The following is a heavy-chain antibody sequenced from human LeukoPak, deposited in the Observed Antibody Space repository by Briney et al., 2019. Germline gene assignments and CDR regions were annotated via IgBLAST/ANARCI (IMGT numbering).Heavy chain of an antibody. D-gene: IGHD2-2*01. CDR2: IDPNSGGT. Sequence: GASVKVSCTASGYTFTGHFIHWVRQAPGQGLEWVGWIDPNSGGTKYAQKFQGRVTMTRDTSTSTVYMELSSLRSEDTAVYYCARGDCSSTSCYGDLSSDAFDIWGQGTMVTVSS. V-gene: IGHV1-2*02. CDR3: ARGDCSSTSCYGDLSSDAFDI. CDR1: GYTFTGHF. J-gene: IGHJ3*02.